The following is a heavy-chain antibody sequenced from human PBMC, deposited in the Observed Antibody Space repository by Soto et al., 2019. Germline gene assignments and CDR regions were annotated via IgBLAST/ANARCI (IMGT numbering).Heavy chain of an antibody. CDR1: GGSISSIIYY. V-gene: IGHV4-39*07. D-gene: IGHD5-12*01. Sequence: TLSLTCTVSGGSISSIIYYLGWIRQPPGKGLEGIGSICYSGSTYYNSSLKSRFTISVDTPNNQFSLKLSSVTAADTAVYYCARRLYDFSATMDVWGQGTTVTVS. CDR3: ARRLYDFSATMDV. J-gene: IGHJ6*02. CDR2: ICYSGST.